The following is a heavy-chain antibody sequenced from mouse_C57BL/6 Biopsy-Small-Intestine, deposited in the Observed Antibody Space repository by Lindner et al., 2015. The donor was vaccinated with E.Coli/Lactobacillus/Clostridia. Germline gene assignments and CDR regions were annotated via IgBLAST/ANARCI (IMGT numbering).Heavy chain of an antibody. J-gene: IGHJ3*01. CDR3: ASWFAY. V-gene: IGHV14-2*01. CDR1: GFNIKDYY. Sequence: VQLQESGAEFVRPGASVKLSCTTSGFNIKDYYMHWVRQRTERGLEWIGRIDPADGETDYAPRFQGMATITTDTSSNTVYLQLSSLTSEDTAVYYCASWFAYWGQGTLVTVSA. CDR2: IDPADGET.